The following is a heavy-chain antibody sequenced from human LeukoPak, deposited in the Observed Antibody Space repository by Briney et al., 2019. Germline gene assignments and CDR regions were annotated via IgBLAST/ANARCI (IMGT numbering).Heavy chain of an antibody. D-gene: IGHD3-3*01. CDR2: ISYDGSDE. V-gene: IGHV3-30*04. Sequence: GGSLRLSCVASGLAFSSYSMHWVRQAPGKGLEWVGVISYDGSDEYYTDSVKGRFTISRGNSKNTVYLQMSSLRADDTAVYYCARDFTPEWFDIHWGQGTLVTVS. CDR1: GLAFSSYS. CDR3: ARDFTPEWFDIH. J-gene: IGHJ4*02.